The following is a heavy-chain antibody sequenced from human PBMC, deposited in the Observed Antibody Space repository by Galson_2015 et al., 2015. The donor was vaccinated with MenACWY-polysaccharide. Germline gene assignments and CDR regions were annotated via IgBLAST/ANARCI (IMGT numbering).Heavy chain of an antibody. CDR3: ARGGKYCYNSSGYLIWFDP. J-gene: IGHJ5*02. CDR1: GYTFTSYD. D-gene: IGHD3-22*01. Sequence: SVKVSCTASGYTFTSYDMNWVRQAPGQGLEWMGGMKPDRGNTGYAQKVQGRVTMTRNTSISIDYMEMSSLRSEDTDVYYCARGGKYCYNSSGYLIWFDPWGQGTLVTVSS. CDR2: MKPDRGNT. V-gene: IGHV1-8*01.